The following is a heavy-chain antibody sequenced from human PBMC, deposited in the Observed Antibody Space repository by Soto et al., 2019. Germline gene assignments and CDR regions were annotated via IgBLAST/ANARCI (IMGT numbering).Heavy chain of an antibody. J-gene: IGHJ4*02. CDR3: ARGGMGVVSTFDY. D-gene: IGHD3-3*01. V-gene: IGHV4-31*03. CDR2: IYYSGST. Sequence: KTSETLSLTCTVSGGSISSGGYYWSWIRQHPGKGLEWIGYIYYSGSTYYNPSLKSRVTISVDTSKNQLSLKLSSVTAADTAVYYCARGGMGVVSTFDYWGQGTLVTVYS. CDR1: GGSISSGGYY.